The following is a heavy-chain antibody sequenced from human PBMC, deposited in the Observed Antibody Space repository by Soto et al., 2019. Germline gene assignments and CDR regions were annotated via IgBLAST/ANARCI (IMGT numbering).Heavy chain of an antibody. Sequence: RASVNVSCKASGYRFPSYGITWVRQAPGQRLEWMGWINDDNGNTNYSQKYQGRVTLTTDTSTSTAYMELSSLRSDDTAVYYCARDCRGGSGWYFDPWGQGTLVTVSS. CDR2: INDDNGNT. V-gene: IGHV1-18*01. CDR3: ARDCRGGSGWYFDP. J-gene: IGHJ4*02. D-gene: IGHD6-19*01. CDR1: GYRFPSYG.